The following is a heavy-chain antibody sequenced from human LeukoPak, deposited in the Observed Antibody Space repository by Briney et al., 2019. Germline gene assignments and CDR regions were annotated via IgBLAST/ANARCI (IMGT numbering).Heavy chain of an antibody. J-gene: IGHJ3*02. V-gene: IGHV4-4*07. CDR1: GGSISSYY. CDR3: ARDPAGRTYYDFWSGRDRGAFDI. D-gene: IGHD3-3*01. Sequence: SETLSLICTVSGGSISSYYWSWIRQPAGKGLEWIGRIYTSGSTNYNPSLKSRVTMSVDTPKNQFSLKLSSVTAADTAVYYCARDPAGRTYYDFWSGRDRGAFDIWGQGTMVTVSS. CDR2: IYTSGST.